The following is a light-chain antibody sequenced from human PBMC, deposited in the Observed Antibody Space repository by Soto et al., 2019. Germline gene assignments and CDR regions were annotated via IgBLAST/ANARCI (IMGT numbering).Light chain of an antibody. CDR2: GSS. J-gene: IGKJ3*01. CDR1: QTLSSRH. CDR3: QQRSNLFT. Sequence: VLTQSPGTLSLSPGERATLSCRASQTLSSRHLAWYQQKPGQAPRLLIYGSSSRATDIPDRFSGSGSGTDFTLTISTLEPEDFAIYYCQQRSNLFTFGPGTKVDIK. V-gene: IGKV3D-20*02.